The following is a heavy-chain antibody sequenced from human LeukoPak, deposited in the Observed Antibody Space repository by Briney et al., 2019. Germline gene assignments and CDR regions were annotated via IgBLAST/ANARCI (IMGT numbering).Heavy chain of an antibody. CDR2: IYHSGSA. Sequence: SQTLSLTCAVSGGSISSGGYSWSWIRQPPGKGLEWIGYIYHSGSAYYDPSLESRVTISIDRSKNQFSLKLTSVTAADTAVYYCARGDGYSFDYWGQGTLVTVSS. CDR3: ARGDGYSFDY. CDR1: GGSISSGGYS. V-gene: IGHV4-30-2*01. J-gene: IGHJ4*02. D-gene: IGHD2-21*02.